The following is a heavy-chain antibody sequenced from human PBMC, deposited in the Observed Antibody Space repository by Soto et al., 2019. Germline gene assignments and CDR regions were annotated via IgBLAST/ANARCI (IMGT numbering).Heavy chain of an antibody. CDR1: GYTFTSYD. CDR2: MNPNRGNT. Sequence: ASVKVSCKASGYTFTSYDINSVRQATGQGLEWMGWMNPNRGNTGYAQKFQGRVTMTRNTPLSTSYMELSSLRSEDTAVYYGARAPTIAARATWGQGTLVTVSS. CDR3: ARAPTIAARAT. J-gene: IGHJ4*02. D-gene: IGHD6-6*01. V-gene: IGHV1-8*01.